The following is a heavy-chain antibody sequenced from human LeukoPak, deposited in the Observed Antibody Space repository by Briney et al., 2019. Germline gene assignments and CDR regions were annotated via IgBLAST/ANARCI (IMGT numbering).Heavy chain of an antibody. CDR3: ARDRPGGYYGFDY. CDR1: GFTVSSTY. J-gene: IGHJ4*02. CDR2: ISNAGST. D-gene: IGHD3-22*01. Sequence: PGGSLGLSCAASGFTVSSTYMSWVRQAPGKGLEWVSIISNAGSTYYADSVKGRFTISRDNSKNTVFLQINSLRAEDTAVYYCARDRPGGYYGFDYWGQGTLVTVSS. V-gene: IGHV3-53*01.